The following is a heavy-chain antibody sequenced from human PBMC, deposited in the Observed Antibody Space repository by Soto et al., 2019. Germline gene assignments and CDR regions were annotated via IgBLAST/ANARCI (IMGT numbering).Heavy chain of an antibody. CDR3: WKDRPQYYGFLSGLYNWFDP. J-gene: IGHJ5*02. CDR2: ISGSGGST. D-gene: IGHD3-3*01. Sequence: EVQLLESGGGLVQPGGSLRLSCAASGFTFSSYAMSWVRQAPGKGLEWVSAISGSGGSTYYADSVKGRFTISRDNSKDTLDLQMNSLRGEDTAVNYWWKDRPQYYGFLSGLYNWFDPWGQGTLVTVSS. V-gene: IGHV3-23*01. CDR1: GFTFSSYA.